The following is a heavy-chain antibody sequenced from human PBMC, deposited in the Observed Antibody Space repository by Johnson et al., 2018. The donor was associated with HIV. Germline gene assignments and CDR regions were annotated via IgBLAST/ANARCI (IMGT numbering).Heavy chain of an antibody. CDR3: ARGTARIAFDI. J-gene: IGHJ3*02. CDR2: ISYDGSNK. D-gene: IGHD6-25*01. Sequence: VQLVESGGGVVQPVRSLRLSCAASGFTFSSYAMHWVRQAPGKGLEWVAVISYDGSNKYYADSVKGRFTISRDNSKNTLYLQMNSLRAEDTAVYYCARGTARIAFDIWGQGTMVTVSS. V-gene: IGHV3-30*04. CDR1: GFTFSSYA.